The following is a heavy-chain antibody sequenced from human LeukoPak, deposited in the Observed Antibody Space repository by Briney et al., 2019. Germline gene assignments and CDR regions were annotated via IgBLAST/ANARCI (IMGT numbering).Heavy chain of an antibody. CDR3: ARDGEWGHNYYYYMDV. D-gene: IGHD3-10*01. CDR2: IYSGGST. V-gene: IGHV3-53*01. J-gene: IGHJ6*03. Sequence: GGSLRLSCAASGFTVSSNYMSWVRQAPGKGLEWVSVIYSGGSTYYADSVKGRFTISRDNSKNTLYLQMNSLRAEDTAVYYCARDGEWGHNYYYYMDVWGKGTAVTVSS. CDR1: GFTVSSNY.